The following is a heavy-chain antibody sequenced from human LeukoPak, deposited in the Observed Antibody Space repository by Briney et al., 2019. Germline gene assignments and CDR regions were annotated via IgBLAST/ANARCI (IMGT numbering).Heavy chain of an antibody. D-gene: IGHD6-13*01. Sequence: GGSLRLSCAASGFTFSSYAMSWVRQAPGKGLEWVSSISTTGSYIYYADSVKGRFTISRDNAKNSLYLQMNSLRAEDTAVYYCARLVAAAGLDYWGQGTLVTVSS. CDR3: ARLVAAAGLDY. CDR2: ISTTGSYI. V-gene: IGHV3-21*01. CDR1: GFTFSSYA. J-gene: IGHJ4*02.